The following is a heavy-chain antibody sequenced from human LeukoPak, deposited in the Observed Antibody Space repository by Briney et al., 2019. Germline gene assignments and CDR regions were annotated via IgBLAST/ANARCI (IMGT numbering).Heavy chain of an antibody. CDR1: GFTFSSYA. V-gene: IGHV3-30-3*01. Sequence: SGGSLRLSCAASGFTFSSYAMHWVRQAPGKGLEWVAAISYDGSNKYYADSVKGRFTISRDNSKSTLYLQMNSLRAEDTAVYCCARDYYGMDVWGQGTTVTVSS. J-gene: IGHJ6*02. CDR2: ISYDGSNK. CDR3: ARDYYGMDV.